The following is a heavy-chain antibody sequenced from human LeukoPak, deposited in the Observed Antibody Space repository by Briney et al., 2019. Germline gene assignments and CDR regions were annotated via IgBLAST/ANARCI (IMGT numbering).Heavy chain of an antibody. V-gene: IGHV4-59*01. CDR2: IYYSGST. D-gene: IGHD1-26*01. Sequence: SETLSLTCAVYGGSFSGYYWSWIRQPPGKGLEWIGYIYYSGSTNYNPSLKSRVTISVDTSKNQFSLKLSSVTAADTAVYYCARVRGSYGGDYYYYGMDVWGQGTTVTVSS. J-gene: IGHJ6*02. CDR3: ARVRGSYGGDYYYYGMDV. CDR1: GGSFSGYY.